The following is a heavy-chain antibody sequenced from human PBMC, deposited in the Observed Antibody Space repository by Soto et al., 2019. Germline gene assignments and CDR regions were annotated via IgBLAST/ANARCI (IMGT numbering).Heavy chain of an antibody. CDR2: IYTGGYT. V-gene: IGHV3-66*01. J-gene: IGHJ4*02. CDR1: GFTVSNNY. D-gene: IGHD3-22*01. CDR3: AREAIIVIAAPEYYFDY. Sequence: EVQLVESGGDLVQPGGSLRLSCAASGFTVSNNYMSWVRQAPGKGLEWVSVIYTGGYTNYADSVKGRFTISRDSSKNNLYLQIDSLRAEDTAVYYCAREAIIVIAAPEYYFDYWGQGTLVTVSS.